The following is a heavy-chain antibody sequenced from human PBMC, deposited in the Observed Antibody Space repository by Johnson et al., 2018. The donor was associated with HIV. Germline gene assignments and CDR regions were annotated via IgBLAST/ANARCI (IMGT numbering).Heavy chain of an antibody. CDR1: GFSFSRYW. CDR3: AKDDRELDAFDI. D-gene: IGHD1-26*01. J-gene: IGHJ3*02. CDR2: IDGDGSSI. V-gene: IGHV3-74*01. Sequence: VQLVESGGGLVQPGGSLRLSCEASGFSFSRYWMHWVRQAPGKGLVWVSRIDGDGSSITYAASVKGRFTISRDNSKNTLYLQMNSLRAEDTAVYYCAKDDRELDAFDIWGQGTMVTVSS.